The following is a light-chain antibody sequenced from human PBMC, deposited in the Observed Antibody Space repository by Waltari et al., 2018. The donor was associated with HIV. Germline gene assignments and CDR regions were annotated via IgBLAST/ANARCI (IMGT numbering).Light chain of an antibody. J-gene: IGLJ1*01. CDR2: DVD. Sequence: QSAPIQPASVSGSPGQSITVSCTGTNADLGHYDYVSWYQHHPGEVPKLIIFDVDKRPLGISTRFSGSKSGNTASLIISGLQAEDEADYYCSATATRDIFVFGTGTKVTVL. CDR1: NADLGHYDY. CDR3: SATATRDIFV. V-gene: IGLV2-14*03.